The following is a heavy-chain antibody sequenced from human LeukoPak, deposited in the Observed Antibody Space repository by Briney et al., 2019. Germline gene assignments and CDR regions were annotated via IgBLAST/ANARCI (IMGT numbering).Heavy chain of an antibody. D-gene: IGHD2-2*01. CDR2: IYTSGST. J-gene: IGHJ4*02. Sequence: PSETLSLTCAVSGGSISSGSYYWSWIRQPAGKGLEWIGRIYTSGSTNYNPSLKSRVTISVDTSKNQFSLKLSSVTAADTAVYYCARRYCSSTSCHEAWGQGTLVTVSS. V-gene: IGHV4-61*02. CDR3: ARRYCSSTSCHEA. CDR1: GGSISSGSYY.